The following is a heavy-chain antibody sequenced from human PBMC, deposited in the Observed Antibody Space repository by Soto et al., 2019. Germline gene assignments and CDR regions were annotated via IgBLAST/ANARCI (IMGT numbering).Heavy chain of an antibody. CDR2: IWYDGSNK. Sequence: GSLRLSCAASGFTFSSYGMHWVRQAPGKGLEWVAVIWYDGSNKYYADSVKGRFTISRDNSKNTLYLQMNSLRAEDTAVYYCARDPANYYDSSGYYAYYFDYWGQGTLVTV. V-gene: IGHV3-33*01. J-gene: IGHJ4*02. CDR3: ARDPANYYDSSGYYAYYFDY. CDR1: GFTFSSYG. D-gene: IGHD3-22*01.